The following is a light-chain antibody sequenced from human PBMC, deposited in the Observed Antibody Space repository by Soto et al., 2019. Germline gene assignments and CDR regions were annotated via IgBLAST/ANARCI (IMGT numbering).Light chain of an antibody. J-gene: IGKJ1*01. Sequence: EIELTQSPATLSSSPGERATIXCRASQSICSYLAWYQQKPGQAPRLLIYDASNRATGIPARFSGSGSGTDFTLTISSLEPEDFAVYYCQQRNNWPPGTFGQGTKVDIK. CDR1: QSICSY. CDR3: QQRNNWPPGT. CDR2: DAS. V-gene: IGKV3-11*01.